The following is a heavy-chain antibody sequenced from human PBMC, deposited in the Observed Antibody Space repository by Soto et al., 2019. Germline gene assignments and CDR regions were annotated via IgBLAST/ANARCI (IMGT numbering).Heavy chain of an antibody. CDR3: ARVSNPGIAVAGHYYGMDV. CDR2: IIPIFGTA. D-gene: IGHD6-19*01. V-gene: IGHV1-69*13. CDR1: GGTFSSYA. J-gene: IGHJ6*02. Sequence: SVKVSCKASGGTFSSYAISWVRQAPGQGLEWMGGIIPIFGTANYAQKFQGRVTITADESTSTAYMELSGLRSEDTAVYYCARVSNPGIAVAGHYYGMDVWGQGTTVTVSS.